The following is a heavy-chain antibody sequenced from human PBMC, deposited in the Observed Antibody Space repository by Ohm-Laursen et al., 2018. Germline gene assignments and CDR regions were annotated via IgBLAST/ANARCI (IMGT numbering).Heavy chain of an antibody. CDR2: IYYSGST. CDR3: ARDGYNLGTPYYYYGMDV. V-gene: IGHV4-28*03. CDR1: GYSISSSNW. D-gene: IGHD5-24*01. J-gene: IGHJ6*02. Sequence: GTLSLTWAVSGYSISSSNWWGWIRQPPGKGLEWIGYIYYSGSTYYNPSLKSRVTISVDTPKSGFSLKLSSVTAADTAVYYCARDGYNLGTPYYYYGMDVWGQGTTVTVSS.